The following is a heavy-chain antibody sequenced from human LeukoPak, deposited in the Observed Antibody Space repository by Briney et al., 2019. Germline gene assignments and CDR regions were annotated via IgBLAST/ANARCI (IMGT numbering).Heavy chain of an antibody. CDR1: GYTFTSYG. Sequence: ASVKVSCKASGYTFTSYGISWVRQAPGQGLEWMGWINPNSGGTNYAQKFQGRVTMTRDTSISTAYMELSRLRSDDTAVYYCARGGLGELLSVGVDYWGQGTLVTVSS. J-gene: IGHJ4*02. D-gene: IGHD3-10*01. CDR3: ARGGLGELLSVGVDY. V-gene: IGHV1-2*02. CDR2: INPNSGGT.